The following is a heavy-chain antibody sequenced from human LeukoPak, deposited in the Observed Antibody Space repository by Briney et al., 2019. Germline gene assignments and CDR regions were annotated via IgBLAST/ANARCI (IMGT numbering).Heavy chain of an antibody. CDR3: AREGATDYFDY. CDR2: IYTSGRT. J-gene: IGHJ4*02. CDR1: GGSISRYY. D-gene: IGHD1-26*01. Sequence: PSETLSLTCTVSGGSISRYYWSWIRQPAGKGLEGIGRIYTSGRTNYTPSLKSRVTMSVDTSKNQFSLKLSSVTAADTAVYYCAREGATDYFDYWGQGTLVTVSS. V-gene: IGHV4-4*07.